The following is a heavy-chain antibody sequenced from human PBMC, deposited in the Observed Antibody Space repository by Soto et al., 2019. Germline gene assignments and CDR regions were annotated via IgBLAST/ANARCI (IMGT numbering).Heavy chain of an antibody. Sequence: QVQLQESGPGLVKPSETLSLTCTVSGGSISSYYWSWIRQPPGKGLEWIGYIYYSGSTNYNPSLKSRVTISVDTSKNQFSLKLSSVTAADTAVYYCARLRDCSSPSCYWVDYWGQGTLVTVSS. CDR1: GGSISSYY. J-gene: IGHJ4*02. CDR2: IYYSGST. D-gene: IGHD2-2*01. V-gene: IGHV4-59*08. CDR3: ARLRDCSSPSCYWVDY.